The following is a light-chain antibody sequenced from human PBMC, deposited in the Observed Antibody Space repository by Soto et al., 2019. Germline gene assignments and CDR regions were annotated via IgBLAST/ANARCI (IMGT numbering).Light chain of an antibody. CDR1: QSISKY. CDR3: QQRTDWPLT. Sequence: EIVLTQSPATLSLSPGERATLSCRASQSISKYFAWYQQKPGQAPRLLIYDTSTRATGIPARFGGSGSGTDFTLTISSIEPEDSAVYYCQQRTDWPLTFGGGTKVEIK. J-gene: IGKJ4*01. CDR2: DTS. V-gene: IGKV3-11*01.